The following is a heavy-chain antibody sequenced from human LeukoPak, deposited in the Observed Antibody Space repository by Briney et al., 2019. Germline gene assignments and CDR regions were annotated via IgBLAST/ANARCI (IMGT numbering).Heavy chain of an antibody. V-gene: IGHV1-69*13. CDR3: ARGRPVAGIECFDY. Sequence: SVKVSCKASGGTFSSYAISWVRQAPGRGLEWMGGIIPIFGTANYAQKFQGRVTITADESTSTAYMELSSLRSEDTAVYYCARGRPVAGIECFDYWGQGTLVTVSS. D-gene: IGHD6-19*01. CDR2: IIPIFGTA. J-gene: IGHJ4*02. CDR1: GGTFSSYA.